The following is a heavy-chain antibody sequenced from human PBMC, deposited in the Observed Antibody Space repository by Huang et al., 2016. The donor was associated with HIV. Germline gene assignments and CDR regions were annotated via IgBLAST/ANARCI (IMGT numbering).Heavy chain of an antibody. CDR2: SDRKSGGDT. CDR1: GDTVGGHH. J-gene: IGHJ4*02. D-gene: IGHD2-21*02. Sequence: QVHLVQSGPEVRKPGASVKVSCKASGDTVGGHHRHWMRQAPGQGLEWMGRSDRKSGGDTDSARKVQGRITMTRNTAIKTVYMELSGLTSDETAVYDCAVAVTAPRNPNFDYWGQGTLVTVSS. V-gene: IGHV1-2*06. CDR3: AVAVTAPRNPNFDY.